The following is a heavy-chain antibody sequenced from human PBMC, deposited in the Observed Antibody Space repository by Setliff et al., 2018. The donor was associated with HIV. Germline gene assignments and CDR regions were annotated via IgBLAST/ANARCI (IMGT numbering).Heavy chain of an antibody. J-gene: IGHJ4*03. CDR3: ARSPQGGYFDY. CDR1: GFAFSTFD. Sequence: PGGSLRLSCAAFGFAFSTFDMNWVRQVQGKGLEWVAAVGVDSDDTFYADSVRGRFTISRDNAKNSLYLQMNSLRVEDTAVYYCARSPQGGYFDYWGQGTLVTVS. V-gene: IGHV3-21*01. CDR2: VGVDSDDT.